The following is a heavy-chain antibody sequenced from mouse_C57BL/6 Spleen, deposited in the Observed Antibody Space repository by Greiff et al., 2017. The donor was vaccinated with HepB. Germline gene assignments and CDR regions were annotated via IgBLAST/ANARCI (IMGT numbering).Heavy chain of an antibody. D-gene: IGHD1-1*01. V-gene: IGHV1-62-2*01. CDR3: AGSSQYYYAMDY. CDR2: FYPGSGSI. CDR1: GYTFTEYT. J-gene: IGHJ4*01. Sequence: QVQLHQSGAELVKPGASVKLSCKASGYTFTEYTIHWVKQRSGQGLEWIGWFYPGSGSIKYNEKFKDKATLTADKSSSTVYMELSRLTSEDSAVYFCAGSSQYYYAMDYWGQGTSVTVSS.